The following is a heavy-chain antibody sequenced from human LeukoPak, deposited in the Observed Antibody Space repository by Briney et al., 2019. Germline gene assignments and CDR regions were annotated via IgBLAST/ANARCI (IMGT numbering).Heavy chain of an antibody. Sequence: PSETLSLTCTVSGGSISSSSYYWGWIRQPPGKGLEWIGSIYYSGSTYYNPSLKSRVTISVDTSKNQFSLKLSSVTAADTAVYYCARRAVGTSSSWYWDNWFDPWGQGTLVTVSS. CDR3: ARRAVGTSSSWYWDNWFDP. J-gene: IGHJ5*02. CDR1: GGSISSSSYY. D-gene: IGHD6-13*01. V-gene: IGHV4-39*01. CDR2: IYYSGST.